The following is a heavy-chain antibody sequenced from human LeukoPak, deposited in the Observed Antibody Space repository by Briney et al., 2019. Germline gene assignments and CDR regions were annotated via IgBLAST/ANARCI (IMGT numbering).Heavy chain of an antibody. V-gene: IGHV3-7*01. J-gene: IGHJ4*02. CDR2: IKEDGSEK. D-gene: IGHD7-27*01. Sequence: GGSLRLSCAASGFTFSHYGMHWVRQAPGKGLEWVANIKEDGSEKHYVDSVKGRFTISRDNAKNSLYLQMNSLRAEDTAVYYCARDDWGPGPYWGQGTLVTVSS. CDR3: ARDDWGPGPY. CDR1: GFTFSHYG.